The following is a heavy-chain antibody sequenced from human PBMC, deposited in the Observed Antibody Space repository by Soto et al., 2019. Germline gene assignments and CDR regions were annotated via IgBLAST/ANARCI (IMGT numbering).Heavy chain of an antibody. D-gene: IGHD5-12*01. Sequence: PGGSLRLSCAASGFTFDDYAMHWVRQAPGKGLEWVSGISWNSNTIGYADSVKGRFTISRDNANNSLYLQMNSLRAEDTALYYCARDMAYGYSSLDYWGQGTLVTVSS. CDR3: ARDMAYGYSSLDY. J-gene: IGHJ4*02. CDR2: ISWNSNTI. V-gene: IGHV3-9*01. CDR1: GFTFDDYA.